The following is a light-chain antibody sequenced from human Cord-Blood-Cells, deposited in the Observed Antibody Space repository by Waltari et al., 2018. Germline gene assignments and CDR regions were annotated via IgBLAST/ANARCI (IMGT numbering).Light chain of an antibody. V-gene: IGKV1-39*01. J-gene: IGKJ3*01. CDR1: QSISSY. Sequence: DIQLTQSPSSLSASVGDRVTITCRASQSISSYLNWYQQKPGKAPKLLTYAASSLQSGVPSRFSGSGSGTDFTLTISSLQPEDFATYYCQQSYSTPCTFGPGTKVDIK. CDR3: QQSYSTPCT. CDR2: AAS.